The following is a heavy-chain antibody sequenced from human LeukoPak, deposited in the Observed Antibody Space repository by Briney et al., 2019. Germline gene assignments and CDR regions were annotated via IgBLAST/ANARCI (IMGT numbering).Heavy chain of an antibody. CDR3: ARQWLVSPLFDY. CDR2: IYNSGST. J-gene: IGHJ4*02. V-gene: IGHV4-4*07. CDR1: GGSISSYY. Sequence: SETLSLTCTVSGGSISSYYWSWIRQPAGKGLEWIGHIYNSGSTNYNPSLKGRVTMSVATSKNQFSLHLSSVTAADTAVYYCARQWLVSPLFDYWGQGTLVTVSS. D-gene: IGHD6-19*01.